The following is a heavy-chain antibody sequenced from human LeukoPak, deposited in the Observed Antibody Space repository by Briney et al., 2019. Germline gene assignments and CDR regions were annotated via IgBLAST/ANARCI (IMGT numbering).Heavy chain of an antibody. V-gene: IGHV3-48*04. CDR2: ISSSGSTI. CDR1: GFTFSSYS. J-gene: IGHJ4*02. CDR3: ARGLVVDYFDY. D-gene: IGHD2-8*02. Sequence: GGSLRLSCAASGFTFSSYSMNWVRQAPGKGLEWVSYISSSGSTIYYADSVKGRFTISRDNAKNSLYLQMNSLRAEDTAVYYCARGLVVDYFDYWGQGTLVTVSS.